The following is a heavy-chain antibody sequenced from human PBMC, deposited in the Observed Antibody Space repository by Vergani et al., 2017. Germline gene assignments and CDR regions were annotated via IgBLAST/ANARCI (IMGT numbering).Heavy chain of an antibody. CDR2: IKQDGSEK. J-gene: IGHJ4*02. CDR1: GFTFSSYW. Sequence: EVQLVESGGGLVQPGGSLRLSCAASGFTFSSYWMSWVRQAPGKGLEWVANIKQDGSEKYYVDSVKGRFTISRDNAKNSLYLQMNSLRAEDTAVYYCARELGYYYDSSGYSDYWGQGTLVTVSS. D-gene: IGHD3-22*01. V-gene: IGHV3-7*01. CDR3: ARELGYYYDSSGYSDY.